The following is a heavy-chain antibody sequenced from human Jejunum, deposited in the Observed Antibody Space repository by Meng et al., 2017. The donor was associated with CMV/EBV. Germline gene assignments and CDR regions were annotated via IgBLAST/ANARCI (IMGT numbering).Heavy chain of an antibody. Sequence: VNSNFMTWVRQAPGKGLEWVAVGYSAGMTYYADSVKGRFTISRDNSKNTMFLQMNGLRLEDTAMYYCAAEVAVRNYFSYGMDVWGQGTTVTVSS. CDR1: VNSNF. J-gene: IGHJ6*02. CDR2: GYSAGMT. V-gene: IGHV3-66*02. CDR3: AAEVAVRNYFSYGMDV. D-gene: IGHD3-10*01.